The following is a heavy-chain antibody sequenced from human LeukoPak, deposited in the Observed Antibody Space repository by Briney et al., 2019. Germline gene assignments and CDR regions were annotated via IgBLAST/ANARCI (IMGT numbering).Heavy chain of an antibody. CDR1: GDTFSSYS. CDR3: ARGRVATTPFDY. V-gene: IGHV1-69*04. CDR2: IIPILGIA. Sequence: SVKVSCKASGDTFSSYSISWVRQAPGQGLEWMGRIIPILGIANYAQKSQGRVTITADKSTSTAYMELSSLRSEDTAVYYCARGRVATTPFDYWGQGTLVTVSA. D-gene: IGHD5-24*01. J-gene: IGHJ4*02.